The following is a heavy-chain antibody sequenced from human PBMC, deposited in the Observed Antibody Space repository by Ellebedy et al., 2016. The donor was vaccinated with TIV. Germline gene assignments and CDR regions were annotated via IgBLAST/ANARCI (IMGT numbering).Heavy chain of an antibody. CDR2: LSYDGNKR. CDR1: GFSFSDYG. D-gene: IGHD3-22*01. CDR3: ARGSRGYLYYYMDV. Sequence: GESLKISXVASGFSFSDYGMHWFRQAPGKGLEWVAVLSYDGNKRYYADSVVGRFTVSRDNSKNTVFLQMSSLRGDDTADYYCARGSRGYLYYYMDVWGKGTTVIVSS. J-gene: IGHJ6*03. V-gene: IGHV3-30*03.